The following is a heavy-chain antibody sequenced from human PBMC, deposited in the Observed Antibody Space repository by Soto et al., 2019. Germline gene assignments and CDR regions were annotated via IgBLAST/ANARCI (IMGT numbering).Heavy chain of an antibody. CDR3: VRQGIGDLHGLVDV. CDR1: SGPSRSHN. Sequence: QVQLQQSGPGLVKPSETLSLTCTVSSGPSRSHNWGWIRQPPGGGLEWIGYIYHTGDTSYNPSLSSRVTLSADTSTTHISLPLRSVTAADTAVYYCVRQGIGDLHGLVDVWGQGTRVSVSS. CDR2: IYHTGDT. J-gene: IGHJ6*02. D-gene: IGHD3-10*01. V-gene: IGHV4-59*08.